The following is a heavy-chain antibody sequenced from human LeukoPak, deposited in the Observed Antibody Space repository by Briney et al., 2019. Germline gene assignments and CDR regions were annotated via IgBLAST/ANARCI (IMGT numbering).Heavy chain of an antibody. CDR3: AREQPRQYSSSWPYFDY. V-gene: IGHV4-59*11. CDR2: IYYSGST. CDR1: GGSISSHY. J-gene: IGHJ4*02. D-gene: IGHD6-13*01. Sequence: PSETLSLTCTVSGGSISSHYWSWIRQPPGKGLERIGYIYYSGSTNYNPSLKSRVTISVDTSKNQFSLKLSSVTAADTAVYYCAREQPRQYSSSWPYFDYWGQGTLVTVSS.